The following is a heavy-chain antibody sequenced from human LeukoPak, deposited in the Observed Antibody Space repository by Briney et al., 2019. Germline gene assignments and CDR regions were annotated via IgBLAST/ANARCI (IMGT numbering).Heavy chain of an antibody. CDR1: GFTFSSYA. J-gene: IGHJ4*02. D-gene: IGHD2-8*02. CDR2: ISGSGDST. V-gene: IGHV3-23*01. Sequence: GGSLRLSCAASGFTFSSYAMSWVRQAPGKGLEWVSAISGSGDSTNYADSVKGRFTISRDNAKNSLYLQMNSLRAEDTAVYYCANICTGGVCRDYWGQGTLVTVSS. CDR3: ANICTGGVCRDY.